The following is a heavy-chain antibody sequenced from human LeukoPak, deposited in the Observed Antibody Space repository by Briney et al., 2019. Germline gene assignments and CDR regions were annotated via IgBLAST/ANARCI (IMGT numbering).Heavy chain of an antibody. J-gene: IGHJ4*02. V-gene: IGHV3-49*04. D-gene: IGHD3-16*01. CDR2: IRGKAYGGTT. CDR3: TRGRSRGDY. CDR1: GFRFGRDW. Sequence: GGSLRLTCVASGFRFGRDWISWVRQAPGKGLEWVSFIRGKAYGGTTEYAASVKGRFTISRDDSKNIAYLQMNSLKTEDTGVYYCTRGRSRGDYWGQGTLVTVSS.